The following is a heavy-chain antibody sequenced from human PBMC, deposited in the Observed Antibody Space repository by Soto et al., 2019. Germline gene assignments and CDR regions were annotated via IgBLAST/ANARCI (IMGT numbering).Heavy chain of an antibody. Sequence: EVQLLESGGGLVQPGGSLRLSCAASGFTFSSYAMSWVRQAPGKGLEWVAAISGSGGSTYYADSVKGRFTISRDNSKNAPEKQKNSLRAEDTVLYYGGRDPDLGVYCRGGFDHRGQGALGTVSS. CDR1: GFTFSSYA. V-gene: IGHV3-23*01. CDR3: GRDPDLGVYCRGGFDH. D-gene: IGHD3-10*01. J-gene: IGHJ4*02. CDR2: ISGSGGST.